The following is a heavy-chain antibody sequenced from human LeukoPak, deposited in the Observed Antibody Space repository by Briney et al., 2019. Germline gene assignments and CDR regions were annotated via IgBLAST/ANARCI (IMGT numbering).Heavy chain of an antibody. Sequence: PGGSLRLSXAASGFTFSSYAMSWVRQAPGKGLEWVSSITSSGAATYYADSGKGRFTISSDNSDNTLYLQMNSLRAEDTAVYYCAKDRPNYYGSNGHYYKLNGDCWGQGTLVTVSS. V-gene: IGHV3-23*01. D-gene: IGHD3-22*01. CDR3: AKDRPNYYGSNGHYYKLNGDC. CDR2: ITSSGAAT. J-gene: IGHJ4*02. CDR1: GFTFSSYA.